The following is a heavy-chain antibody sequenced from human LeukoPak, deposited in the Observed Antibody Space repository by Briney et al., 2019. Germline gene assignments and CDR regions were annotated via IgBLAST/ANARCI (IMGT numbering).Heavy chain of an antibody. CDR2: ISGSGGST. D-gene: IGHD5-12*01. Sequence: PGGSLRLSCAASGFTFSSYAMSWVRQAPGKGLEWVSAISGSGGSTYYADSVKGRFTISRDNSKNTLYLQMNSLRAEDTAVYYCAKDSGGYSGYDPPAGAFDIWGQGTMVTVSS. V-gene: IGHV3-23*01. CDR3: AKDSGGYSGYDPPAGAFDI. J-gene: IGHJ3*02. CDR1: GFTFSSYA.